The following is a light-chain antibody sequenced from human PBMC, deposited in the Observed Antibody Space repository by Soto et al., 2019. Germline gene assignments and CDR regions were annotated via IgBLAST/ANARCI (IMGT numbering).Light chain of an antibody. CDR3: QQXGRWWT. J-gene: IGKJ1*01. V-gene: IGKV3-20*01. Sequence: EIVLTQSPGTLSLSPGERATLSCRASQSVSSSYLAWYQQKPGQAPRLLIYGASSRATGIPDRFSGSGSGTDFTLTISRLEPEDFAVYXCQQXGRWWTFGQGTKVEIK. CDR2: GAS. CDR1: QSVSSSY.